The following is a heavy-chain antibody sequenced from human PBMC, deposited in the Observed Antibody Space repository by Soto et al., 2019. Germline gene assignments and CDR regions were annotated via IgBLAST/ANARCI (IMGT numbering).Heavy chain of an antibody. Sequence: QVQLVESGGGLVKPGGSLRLSCAASGLTFNDYYMTWIRHAPGTGLEWVSYISSTGSYTMYADSVKGRFTISRDNAKNSLYLQMDSLRDEDTGIYYCARDPSIRSPPDYWGRGTQVTVSS. CDR3: ARDPSIRSPPDY. CDR1: GLTFNDYY. J-gene: IGHJ4*02. CDR2: ISSTGSYT. V-gene: IGHV3-11*05. D-gene: IGHD3-3*02.